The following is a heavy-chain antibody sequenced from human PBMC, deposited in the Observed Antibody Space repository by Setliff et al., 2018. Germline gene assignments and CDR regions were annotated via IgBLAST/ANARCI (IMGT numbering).Heavy chain of an antibody. CDR1: GYTFTSYG. J-gene: IGHJ4*02. V-gene: IGHV1-18*01. CDR3: ARSADVVPALHHVLRYFDWLFNFDY. CDR2: ISAYNGNT. D-gene: IGHD3-9*01. Sequence: ASVKVSCKASGYTFTSYGISWVRQAPGQGLEWMGWISAYNGNTNYAQKFQGRVTITRDTSASTAYMELSSLSTEDTAVYYCARSADVVPALHHVLRYFDWLFNFDYWGQGTLVTVSS.